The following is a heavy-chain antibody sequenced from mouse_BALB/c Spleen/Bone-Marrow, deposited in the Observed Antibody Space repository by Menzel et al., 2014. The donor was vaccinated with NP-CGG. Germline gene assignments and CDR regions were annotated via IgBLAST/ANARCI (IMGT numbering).Heavy chain of an antibody. Sequence: EVMPVESGGGLVQPGGSLRLSCATSGFTFTDYYMSWVRQPPGKALEWLGFIRNKANGYTAEYSASVKGRFTISRDNSQSILYLQMNTLRAEDSATYYCARGGNDLDYWGQGTTLTVSS. CDR1: GFTFTDYY. D-gene: IGHD2-3*01. V-gene: IGHV7-3*02. J-gene: IGHJ2*01. CDR2: IRNKANGYTA. CDR3: ARGGNDLDY.